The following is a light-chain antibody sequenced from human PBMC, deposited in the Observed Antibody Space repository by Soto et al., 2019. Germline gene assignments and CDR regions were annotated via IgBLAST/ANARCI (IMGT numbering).Light chain of an antibody. V-gene: IGKV3-20*01. CDR2: GAS. Sequence: EIVLTQSPGTLSLSPGERATLSCRASHSVSSSYLAWYQQKPGQAPRLLIYGASSRATGIPDRFSGSGSGTAFTLTISRVEPEDFEVYYCQQYGSSPTYTFGQGTKLEIK. CDR3: QQYGSSPTYT. CDR1: HSVSSSY. J-gene: IGKJ2*01.